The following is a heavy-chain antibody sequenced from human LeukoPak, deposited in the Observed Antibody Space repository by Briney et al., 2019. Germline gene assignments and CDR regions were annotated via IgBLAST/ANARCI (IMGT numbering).Heavy chain of an antibody. CDR3: ARDYGGDYYDSSGYYYPWFDP. CDR1: GYTFSSYY. J-gene: IGHJ5*02. D-gene: IGHD3-22*01. CDR2: INPSGGST. Sequence: ASVKVSCKASGYTFSSYYMHWVRQAPGQGLEWMAIINPSGGSTSYAQKFQGRVTMTRDMSTSTVYMELSSLRSEDTAVYYCARDYGGDYYDSSGYYYPWFDPWGQGTLVTVSS. V-gene: IGHV1-46*01.